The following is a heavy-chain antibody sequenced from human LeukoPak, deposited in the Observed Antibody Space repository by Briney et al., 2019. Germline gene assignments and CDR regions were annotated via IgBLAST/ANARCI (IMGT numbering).Heavy chain of an antibody. CDR2: IYSGGST. J-gene: IGHJ6*03. Sequence: GGSLRLSRAASGFTVSSNYMSWVRQAPGKGLEWVSVIYSGGSTYYADSVKGRFTISRDNSKNTLYLQMNSLRAEDTAVYYCASGSGSYRTPYYYMDVWGTGTTVTVSS. V-gene: IGHV3-53*01. D-gene: IGHD3-10*01. CDR3: ASGSGSYRTPYYYMDV. CDR1: GFTVSSNY.